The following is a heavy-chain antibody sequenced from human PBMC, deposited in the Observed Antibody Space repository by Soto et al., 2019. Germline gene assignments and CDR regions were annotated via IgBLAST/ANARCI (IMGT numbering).Heavy chain of an antibody. D-gene: IGHD3-3*02. CDR1: GFTFSSYG. CDR3: AKDDPIS. CDR2: ISYDGSNK. J-gene: IGHJ1*01. V-gene: IGHV3-30*18. Sequence: PGGSLRLSCAASGFTFSSYGIHWVRQAPGKGLEWVAVISYDGSNKYYADSVKGRFTISRDNSKNTLWLQMNSLRAEDTAVYYCAKDDPISRAQRTLVPVSS.